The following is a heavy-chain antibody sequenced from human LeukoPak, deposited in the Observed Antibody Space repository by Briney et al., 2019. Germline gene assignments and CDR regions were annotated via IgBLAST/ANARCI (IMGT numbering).Heavy chain of an antibody. Sequence: HTGGSLRLSCAASGFTFSSYSMNWVRQAPGKGLEWVSYISSSSSTIYYADSVKGRFTISGDNAKNSLYLQMNSLRAEDTAVYYCARDRDIVVVAALTGFDYRGQGTLVTVSS. J-gene: IGHJ4*02. CDR1: GFTFSSYS. CDR3: ARDRDIVVVAALTGFDY. D-gene: IGHD2-2*01. CDR2: ISSSSSTI. V-gene: IGHV3-48*01.